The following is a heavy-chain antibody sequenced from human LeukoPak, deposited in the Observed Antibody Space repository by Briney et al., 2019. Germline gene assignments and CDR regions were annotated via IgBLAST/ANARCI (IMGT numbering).Heavy chain of an antibody. CDR3: ARDVDYDFWSGYPTDY. CDR1: GFTFSDYY. CDR2: ISYSSGTI. J-gene: IGHJ4*02. D-gene: IGHD3-3*01. Sequence: GGSLRLSCAASGFTFSDYYMSWVRQAPGKGLEWISYISYSSGTIYYADSVKGRFTISRDNAKNSLYLQMNSLRAEDTAVYYCARDVDYDFWSGYPTDYWGQGTLVTVSS. V-gene: IGHV3-11*04.